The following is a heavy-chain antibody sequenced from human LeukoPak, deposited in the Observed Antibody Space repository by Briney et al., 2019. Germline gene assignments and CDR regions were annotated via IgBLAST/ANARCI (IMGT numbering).Heavy chain of an antibody. Sequence: SETLSLTCTVSGGSISSSDYYWGWIRQPPGKGLEWIGNIYCSGSTYYNPSLKSRVTISLDTSKNQFSLRLSSVTAADTAVYYCARMTTAPLPLDYWGQGTLVTVSS. J-gene: IGHJ4*02. V-gene: IGHV4-39*07. CDR1: GGSISSSDYY. CDR2: IYCSGST. CDR3: ARMTTAPLPLDY. D-gene: IGHD4-17*01.